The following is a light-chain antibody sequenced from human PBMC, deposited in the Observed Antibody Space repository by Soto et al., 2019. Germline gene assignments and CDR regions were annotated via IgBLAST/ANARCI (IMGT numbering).Light chain of an antibody. V-gene: IGKV3-20*01. CDR3: QQYSNSPYT. CDR1: QTVGSGY. J-gene: IGKJ2*01. Sequence: PGERATLSCRASQTVGSGYLAWYQQKPGQAPRLLFHTASSRATGIPDRFSGSGSGTDFTLTISRLEPEDFALYYCQQYSNSPYTFGQGSKLEIK. CDR2: TAS.